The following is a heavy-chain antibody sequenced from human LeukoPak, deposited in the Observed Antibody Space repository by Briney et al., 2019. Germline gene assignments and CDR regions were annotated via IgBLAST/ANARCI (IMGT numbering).Heavy chain of an antibody. CDR3: AKGGGLSSPIAN. Sequence: GGSLRLSCAASGFTFSSYAMHWVRQAPGKGLEWVAVISYDGSNKYYADSVKGRFTISRDNSKNTLYLQMNSLRAEDTAVYYCAKGGGLSSPIANWGQGTLVTVSS. V-gene: IGHV3-30-3*01. CDR1: GFTFSSYA. CDR2: ISYDGSNK. J-gene: IGHJ4*02. D-gene: IGHD3/OR15-3a*01.